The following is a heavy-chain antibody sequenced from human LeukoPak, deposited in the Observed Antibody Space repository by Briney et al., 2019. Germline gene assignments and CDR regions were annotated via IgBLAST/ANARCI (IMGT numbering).Heavy chain of an antibody. CDR2: INPNNGDT. CDR1: VYTFTGYY. V-gene: IGHV1-2*06. CDR3: VREITRATTYFDS. D-gene: IGHD1-26*01. J-gene: IGHJ4*02. Sequence: ASVKVSCKASVYTFTGYYIHWVRQAPGQGLEWMGRINPNNGDTNYAQKFPGRVTLTRDTSIGTAYMELSSLRSDDTAMYYCVREITRATTYFDSRGQGTLVTVSS.